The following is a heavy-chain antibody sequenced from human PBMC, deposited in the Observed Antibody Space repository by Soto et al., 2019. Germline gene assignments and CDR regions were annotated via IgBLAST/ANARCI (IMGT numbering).Heavy chain of an antibody. CDR2: IIPIFSSA. Sequence: QVQLVQSGAEVKKPGSSVKVSCKASGGSFNSYAISWVRQAPGQGLEWLGGIIPIFSSANYAQKFQGRLTFTGDKSTITASMPRSSLTTAAAAVYYGAKTPGASYILHGMDAWGPGAPVSVSS. CDR3: AKTPGASYILHGMDA. V-gene: IGHV1-69*06. D-gene: IGHD2-21*01. J-gene: IGHJ6*02. CDR1: GGSFNSYA.